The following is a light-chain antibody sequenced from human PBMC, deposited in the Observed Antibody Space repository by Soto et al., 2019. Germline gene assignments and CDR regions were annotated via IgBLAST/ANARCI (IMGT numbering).Light chain of an antibody. J-gene: IGLJ3*02. CDR3: AAWDDSLSGVV. CDR1: GSNIGSNY. Sequence: QSVLTQPPSASGTPGQRVTISCSGSGSNIGSNYVYWYQQLPGTAPKLLIYRNDQRPSGVPDRFSGSKSGTSASLAISGLRSDDEADYYCAAWDDSLSGVVFGGGTKLTVL. V-gene: IGLV1-47*01. CDR2: RND.